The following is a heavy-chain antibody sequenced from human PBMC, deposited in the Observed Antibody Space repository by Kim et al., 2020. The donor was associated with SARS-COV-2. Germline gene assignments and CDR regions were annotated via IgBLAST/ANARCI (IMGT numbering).Heavy chain of an antibody. CDR1: GFTFRSYG. V-gene: IGHV3-33*01. J-gene: IGHJ6*02. Sequence: GGSLRLSCAASGFTFRSYGMHWVRQAPGKGLEWVAIIWYDGSNTYYADSVKGRFTISRDNSKNTLYLQMNSLRAEDTAVYYCARDLNVYDYVWGSYRDYYYGMDVWGQGTTVTVSS. CDR2: IWYDGSNT. CDR3: ARDLNVYDYVWGSYRDYYYGMDV. D-gene: IGHD3-16*01.